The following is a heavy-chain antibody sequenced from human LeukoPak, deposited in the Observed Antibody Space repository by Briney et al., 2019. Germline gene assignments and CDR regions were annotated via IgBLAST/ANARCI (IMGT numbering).Heavy chain of an antibody. CDR1: GGSFSGYY. V-gene: IGHV4-34*01. J-gene: IGHJ2*01. Sequence: PSETLSLICAVYGGSFSGYYWSWIRQPPGKGLEWIGEINHSGSTNYNPSLKSRVIISVDTSKNQFSLKLSSVTAADTAVYYCARVYYSNSYDYWYFDLWGRGTLVTVSS. D-gene: IGHD6-13*01. CDR3: ARVYYSNSYDYWYFDL. CDR2: INHSGST.